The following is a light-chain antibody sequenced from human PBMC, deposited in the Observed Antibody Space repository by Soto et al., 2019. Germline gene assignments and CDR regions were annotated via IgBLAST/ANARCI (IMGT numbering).Light chain of an antibody. CDR3: QQYNNWRPWT. CDR1: QSVSSN. V-gene: IGKV3-15*01. J-gene: IGKJ1*01. Sequence: IVLTQSPATLSVSPGERATLSCRASQSVSSNLAWYQQKPGQAPRLLIYGASTRATGIPARFGGSGSGTEFTLTISSLQSEDFAVYYCQQYNNWRPWTFGQGTKVEIK. CDR2: GAS.